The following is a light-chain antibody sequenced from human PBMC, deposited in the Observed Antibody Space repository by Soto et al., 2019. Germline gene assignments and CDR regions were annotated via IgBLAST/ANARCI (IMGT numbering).Light chain of an antibody. CDR1: STDVGGYNA. J-gene: IGLJ1*01. V-gene: IGLV2-14*01. CDR3: NSFRVSHLYV. CDR2: EVT. Sequence: QSVLSQPASVSGSPGQTITISYTGTSTDVGGYNAVSWYQHHPGKAPKLIIYEVTHRPSGASDRFSASKSGNTASLTISGLQAEDEADYYCNSFRVSHLYVFGTGTKVTVL.